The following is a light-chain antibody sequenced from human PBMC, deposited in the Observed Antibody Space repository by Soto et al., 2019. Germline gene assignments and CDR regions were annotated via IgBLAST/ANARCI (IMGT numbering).Light chain of an antibody. V-gene: IGKV3-20*01. CDR3: QQYGSSRT. J-gene: IGKJ1*01. CDR1: QSVTSSH. Sequence: ESVLTQAPGTLSLSPGERATISCRASQSVTSSHLAWYQQKPSQAPRLLIYGASSRATGIPDRFSGSGSGTDFSLIISGLEPEDFAVYYCQQYGSSRTFGQGTKVDIK. CDR2: GAS.